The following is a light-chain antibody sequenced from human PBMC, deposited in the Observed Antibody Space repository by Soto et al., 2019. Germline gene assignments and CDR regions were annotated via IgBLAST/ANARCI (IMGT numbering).Light chain of an antibody. V-gene: IGKV3-20*01. CDR1: QSVSSNF. CDR3: QFYGDPPKT. Sequence: EIVLTQSPGTLSLSPGERGTLSCRASQSVSSNFLAWYQQKPGQAPRLLIFDASTRATGIPDRFTGRGSGTDFTLTISRLAPEDFAVYYCQFYGDPPKTFGPGTNVEIK. J-gene: IGKJ1*01. CDR2: DAS.